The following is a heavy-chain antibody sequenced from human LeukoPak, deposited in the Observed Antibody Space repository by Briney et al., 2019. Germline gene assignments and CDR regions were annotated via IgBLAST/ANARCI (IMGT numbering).Heavy chain of an antibody. CDR2: VSQGEGT. CDR3: ATGEDRAKAHS. J-gene: IGHJ4*02. D-gene: IGHD1-14*01. V-gene: IGHV4-34*01. Sequence: SETLSLTCAVYGGSLSDFYWSWIRRPPGKGLEWIGEVSQGEGTKYNPSLKSRVTISGDTSKNQISLNLKSVTAADTAVYYCATGEDRAKAHSWGQGTLVTVSS. CDR1: GGSLSDFY.